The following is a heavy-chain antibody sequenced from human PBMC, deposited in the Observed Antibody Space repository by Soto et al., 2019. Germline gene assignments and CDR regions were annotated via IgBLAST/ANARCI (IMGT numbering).Heavy chain of an antibody. J-gene: IGHJ4*02. CDR1: GFTFSAFA. CDR3: AKDASAGWSVSDH. CDR2: LTNGGGTT. D-gene: IGHD6-19*01. Sequence: EVLLLESWGGLVQPGGSLRLSCAASGFTFSAFAMSCVRQAPGKWLEWVSGLTNGGGTTSYADSVKGRFTISRDNSNNSLYLQMNSLRAEDTDLYYCAKDASAGWSVSDHWGQGTQVTVSP. V-gene: IGHV3-23*01.